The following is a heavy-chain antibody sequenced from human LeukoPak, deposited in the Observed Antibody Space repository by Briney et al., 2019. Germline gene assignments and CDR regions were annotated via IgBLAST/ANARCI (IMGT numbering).Heavy chain of an antibody. Sequence: PGGSLRLSCAASGFTFSSYGMHWVRQAPGKGLEWVAVISYDGSNKYYADSVKGRFTISRDNSKNTLYLQMNSLRAEDTAVYYCAWGPKYYDFWSGYSPLSYRGQGTLVTVSS. J-gene: IGHJ4*02. CDR1: GFTFSSYG. CDR3: AWGPKYYDFWSGYSPLSY. V-gene: IGHV3-30*03. CDR2: ISYDGSNK. D-gene: IGHD3-3*01.